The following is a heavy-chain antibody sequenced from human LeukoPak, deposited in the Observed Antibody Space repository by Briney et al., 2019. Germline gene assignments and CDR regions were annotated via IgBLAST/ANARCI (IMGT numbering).Heavy chain of an antibody. J-gene: IGHJ4*02. D-gene: IGHD3-22*01. Sequence: PSETLSLTCAVYGGSFSGYYWSWIRQPPGKGLEWIGEINHSGSTYYNPSLKSRVTISVDTSKNHFSLTLSSVTAADTAVYYCARSYDSSASGFDYWGQGTPVTVSP. CDR2: INHSGST. V-gene: IGHV4-34*09. CDR1: GGSFSGYY. CDR3: ARSYDSSASGFDY.